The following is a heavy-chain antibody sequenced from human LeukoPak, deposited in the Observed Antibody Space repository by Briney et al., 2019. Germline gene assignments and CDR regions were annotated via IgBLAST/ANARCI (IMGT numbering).Heavy chain of an antibody. Sequence: SQTLSLTCTVSGGSISSGSYYWRWIRQPAGKGLEWIGRIYTSGSTNYNPSLKSRVTMSVDTSKNQFSLKLSSVTAADTAVYYCARDRITMVRGVPDAFDIWGQGTMVTVSS. V-gene: IGHV4-61*02. CDR1: GGSISSGSYY. D-gene: IGHD3-10*01. CDR2: IYTSGST. J-gene: IGHJ3*02. CDR3: ARDRITMVRGVPDAFDI.